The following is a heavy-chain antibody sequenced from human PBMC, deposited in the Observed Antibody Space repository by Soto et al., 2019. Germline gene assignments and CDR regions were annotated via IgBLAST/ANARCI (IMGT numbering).Heavy chain of an antibody. D-gene: IGHD7-27*01. CDR2: ISGSGGST. V-gene: IGHV3-23*01. Sequence: QLGGSLRLSCAASGFTFSSYAMSWVRQAPGKGLEWVSAISGSGGSTYYADSVKGRFTISRDNSKNTLYLQMNSLRAEDTAVYYGAKTPPLTGDSFYFDYWGQGTLVTVSS. CDR1: GFTFSSYA. CDR3: AKTPPLTGDSFYFDY. J-gene: IGHJ4*02.